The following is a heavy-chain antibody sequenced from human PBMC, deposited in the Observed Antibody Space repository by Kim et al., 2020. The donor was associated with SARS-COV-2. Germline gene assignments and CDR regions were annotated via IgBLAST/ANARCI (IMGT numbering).Heavy chain of an antibody. CDR2: ISSSGSTI. Sequence: GGSLRLSCAASGFTFSDYYMSWIRQAPGKGLEWVSYISSSGSTIYYADSVKGRFTISRDNAKNSLDLQMNSLRAEDTAVYYCASPVWFGELLPLYYYYGMDVWGQATTVTVSS. CDR3: ASPVWFGELLPLYYYYGMDV. CDR1: GFTFSDYY. V-gene: IGHV3-11*01. J-gene: IGHJ6*02. D-gene: IGHD3-10*01.